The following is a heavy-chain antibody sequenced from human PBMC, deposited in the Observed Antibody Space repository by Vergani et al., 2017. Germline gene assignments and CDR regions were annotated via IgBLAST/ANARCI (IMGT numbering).Heavy chain of an antibody. J-gene: IGHJ6*03. CDR2: INPSGGST. CDR3: ARSQYSSSDDYYYYYMDV. Sequence: QVQLVQSGAEVKKPGASVKVSCKASGYTFTSYYMHWVRQAPGQGLEWMGIINPSGGSTSYAQKFQGRVTMTRETSTNTVYMGLSSLRSEDTAVYYCARSQYSSSDDYYYYYMDVWGKGTTVTVSS. D-gene: IGHD6-6*01. V-gene: IGHV1-46*01. CDR1: GYTFTSYY.